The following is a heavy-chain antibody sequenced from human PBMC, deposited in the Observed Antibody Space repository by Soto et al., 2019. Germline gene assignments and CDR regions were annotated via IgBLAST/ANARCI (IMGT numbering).Heavy chain of an antibody. J-gene: IGHJ4*02. D-gene: IGHD2-15*01. CDR3: ARGRGSPYYFDY. Sequence: QLQLQESGPGLVKPSETLSLTCPVSGGSISSSRYYWGWIRQPPGKGLVWIGGMYYSGSTYYNPYLKSRIAISVGLSKNEFSLQLSPVTGADTAVDYCARGRGSPYYFDYWVQGTMVTVSS. CDR1: GGSISSSRYY. CDR2: MYYSGST. V-gene: IGHV4-39*01.